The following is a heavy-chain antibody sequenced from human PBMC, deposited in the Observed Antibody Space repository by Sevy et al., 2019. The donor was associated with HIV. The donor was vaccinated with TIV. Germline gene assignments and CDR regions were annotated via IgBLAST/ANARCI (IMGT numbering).Heavy chain of an antibody. CDR1: GFTFSSYG. CDR3: AKDRARLRTGQTRGYYYYGMDV. J-gene: IGHJ6*02. D-gene: IGHD1-1*01. V-gene: IGHV3-30*18. CDR2: ISYDGRNK. Sequence: GGSLRLSCAASGFTFSSYGMHWVRQAPGKGLEWVAVISYDGRNKYYADSVKGRFTISRDNSKKTLFLQMNSLGAEDTAVYYCAKDRARLRTGQTRGYYYYGMDVWGQGTTVTVSS.